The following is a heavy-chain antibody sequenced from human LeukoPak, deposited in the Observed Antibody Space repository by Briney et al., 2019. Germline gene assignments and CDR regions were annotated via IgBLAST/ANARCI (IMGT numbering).Heavy chain of an antibody. J-gene: IGHJ4*02. Sequence: KSSETLSLTCTVSGGSISDYYWGWIRQAPGKGLEWIGSIYYSGSTYYNPSLKSRVTISVDPSKNQFSLRLSSVTAADTAVYYCARGFGYWGQGTLVTVSS. CDR3: ARGFGY. CDR2: IYYSGST. D-gene: IGHD3-16*01. CDR1: GGSISDYY. V-gene: IGHV4-39*07.